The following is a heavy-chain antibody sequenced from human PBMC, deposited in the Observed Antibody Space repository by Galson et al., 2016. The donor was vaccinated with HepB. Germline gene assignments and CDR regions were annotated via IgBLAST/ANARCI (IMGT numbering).Heavy chain of an antibody. J-gene: IGHJ4*02. Sequence: LSLTCNVSGVPLNRNFWNWVRQPAGKGLEWIGRFFSTGDSDYNPSLQSRVSMSMDVSKSVFSLHLTSLTAADTAIYYCAREVVTLAALDSWGPGIMITVSS. CDR1: GVPLNRNF. V-gene: IGHV4-4*07. CDR3: AREVVTLAALDS. D-gene: IGHD6-13*01. CDR2: FFSTGDS.